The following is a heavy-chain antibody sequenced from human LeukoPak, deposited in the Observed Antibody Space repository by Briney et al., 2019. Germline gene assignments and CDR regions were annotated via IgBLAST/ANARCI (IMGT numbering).Heavy chain of an antibody. Sequence: GGSLRLSCAASGFTFSSYAMYWVRQAPGKGLEYVSAISSNGGSTYYANSVKGRFTISRDNSKNTLYLQMNSLRAEDTAVYYCARAPRTRTTVITDYWGQGTLVTVSS. V-gene: IGHV3-64*01. J-gene: IGHJ4*02. CDR2: ISSNGGST. CDR3: ARAPRTRTTVITDY. D-gene: IGHD4-17*01. CDR1: GFTFSSYA.